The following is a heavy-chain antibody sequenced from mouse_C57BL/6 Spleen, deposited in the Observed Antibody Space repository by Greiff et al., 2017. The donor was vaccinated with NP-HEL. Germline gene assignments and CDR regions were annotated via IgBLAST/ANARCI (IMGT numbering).Heavy chain of an antibody. CDR1: GYTFTDYY. J-gene: IGHJ3*01. CDR3: ARDWDLAY. V-gene: IGHV1-26*01. Sequence: VQLQQSGPELVKPGASVKISCKASGYTFTDYYMNWVKQSHGKSLEWIGDINPNNGGTSYNQKFKGKATLTVDKSSSTAYMELRSLTSEDSAVYYCARDWDLAYWGQGTLVTVSA. D-gene: IGHD4-1*01. CDR2: INPNNGGT.